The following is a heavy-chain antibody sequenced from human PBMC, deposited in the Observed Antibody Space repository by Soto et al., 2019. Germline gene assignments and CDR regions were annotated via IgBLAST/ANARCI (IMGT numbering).Heavy chain of an antibody. CDR1: GFTFSSYA. J-gene: IGHJ6*03. Sequence: GGSLRLSCAASGFTFSSYAMSWVRQAPGKGLEWVSAISGSGGSTYYADSVKGRFTISGDNSKNTLYLQMNSLRAEDTAVYYCAKGAAYQTPPYYYYYMDVWGKGTTVTVSS. CDR2: ISGSGGST. V-gene: IGHV3-23*01. D-gene: IGHD2-2*01. CDR3: AKGAAYQTPPYYYYYMDV.